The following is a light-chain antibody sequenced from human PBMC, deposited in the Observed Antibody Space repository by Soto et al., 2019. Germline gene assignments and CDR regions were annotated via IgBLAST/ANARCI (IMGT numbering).Light chain of an antibody. Sequence: DIQMTQSPSTLSASVGDRVTITCRASQSISSWLAWYQQKPGKAPQVLISKASSLKSGVPSRFSGSGSGTEFTLTISSLQPDDFATYYCQQYSSYSQTFGQGTKVEI. J-gene: IGKJ1*01. V-gene: IGKV1-5*03. CDR3: QQYSSYSQT. CDR1: QSISSW. CDR2: KAS.